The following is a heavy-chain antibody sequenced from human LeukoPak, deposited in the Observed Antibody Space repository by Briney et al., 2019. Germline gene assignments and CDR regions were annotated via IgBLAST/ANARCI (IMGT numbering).Heavy chain of an antibody. V-gene: IGHV1-69*05. CDR3: ARAIAAADNYYYYYMDV. CDR2: IIPIFGTA. D-gene: IGHD6-13*01. CDR1: GGTFSSYD. J-gene: IGHJ6*03. Sequence: ASVTVSCKASGGTFSSYDISWVRQAPGQGHEWMGGIIPIFGTANYAQKFQGRVTITTDESTSTAYMELSSLRSEDTAVYYCARAIAAADNYYYYYMDVWGKGTTVTVSS.